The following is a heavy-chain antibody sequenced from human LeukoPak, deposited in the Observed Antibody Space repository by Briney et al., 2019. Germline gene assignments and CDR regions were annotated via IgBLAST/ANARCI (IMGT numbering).Heavy chain of an antibody. CDR2: INGSGGST. J-gene: IGHJ4*02. CDR1: GFTFSNYA. V-gene: IGHV3-23*01. D-gene: IGHD1-26*01. CDR3: AKGIVGAIPVDY. Sequence: GASLRLSRAASGFTFSNYAMSWVRQAPGKGLEWVSSINGSGGSTYYADSVKGRFTISRDNSKNTLYLQMNSLRAEDTAVYYCAKGIVGAIPVDYWGQGTLVTVSS.